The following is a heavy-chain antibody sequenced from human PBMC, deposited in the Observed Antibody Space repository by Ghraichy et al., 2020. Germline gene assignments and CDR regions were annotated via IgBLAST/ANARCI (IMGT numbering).Heavy chain of an antibody. Sequence: GGSLRLSCAASGFTFSSYWMHWVRQAPGKGLVWVSRINSDGSTTSYADSVKGRFTISRDNAKNTLFLQMNSLRAEDTAVYYCASPGRSGGFYYLFDYWGQGTLVTVSS. CDR2: INSDGSTT. CDR1: GFTFSSYW. CDR3: ASPGRSGGFYYLFDY. J-gene: IGHJ4*02. V-gene: IGHV3-74*01. D-gene: IGHD3-22*01.